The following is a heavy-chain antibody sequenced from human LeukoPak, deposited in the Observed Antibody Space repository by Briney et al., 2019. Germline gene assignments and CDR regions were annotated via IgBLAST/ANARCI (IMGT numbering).Heavy chain of an antibody. CDR1: GGXISSGDYY. D-gene: IGHD3-22*01. J-gene: IGHJ4*02. CDR3: ARAIYDSSGYYRNFDY. V-gene: IGHV4-30-4*01. CDR2: IYYSGST. Sequence: SQTLSLTCTVSGGXISSGDYYWSWIRQPPGKGLEWIGNIYYSGSTYCNPSLKSRVTISVDTSKNQFSLNLSSVTAADTAVYYCARAIYDSSGYYRNFDYWGQGTLVTVSS.